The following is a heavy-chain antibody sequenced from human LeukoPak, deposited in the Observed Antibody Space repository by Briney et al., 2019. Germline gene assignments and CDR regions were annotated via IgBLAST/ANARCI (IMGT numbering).Heavy chain of an antibody. J-gene: IGHJ4*02. CDR1: GFIFSNYW. Sequence: GGSLRLSCAASGFIFSNYWMHWVRQAPGKGLVWVSRITSDGSSTNCADSVKGRFTISRDNAKNTLYLQMNSLRAEDTAVYYCARDGSLPDYWGQGTLVTVSS. CDR2: ITSDGSST. V-gene: IGHV3-74*01. CDR3: ARDGSLPDY.